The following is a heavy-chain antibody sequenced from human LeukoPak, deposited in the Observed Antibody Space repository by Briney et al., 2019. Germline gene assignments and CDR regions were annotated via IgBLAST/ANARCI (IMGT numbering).Heavy chain of an antibody. CDR1: GFTLSAYP. Sequence: PGGSLRLSCAASGFTLSAYPMSWVRQAPGKGLEWVSTISGSGGSTYSADSVKGRFTISRDNSKNTLYLQMNSLRAEDTAVFYCAKGWATDRNYFDYWGQGTLVTVSS. CDR2: ISGSGGST. J-gene: IGHJ4*02. CDR3: AKGWATDRNYFDY. D-gene: IGHD5-12*01. V-gene: IGHV3-23*01.